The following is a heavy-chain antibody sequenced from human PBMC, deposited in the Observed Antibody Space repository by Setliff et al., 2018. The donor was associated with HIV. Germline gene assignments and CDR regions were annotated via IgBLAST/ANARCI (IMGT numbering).Heavy chain of an antibody. J-gene: IGHJ5*02. Sequence: PGGSLRLSCAASGLIFSSYEMNWVRQAPGKGLEWISFIGGHGSIIHYADSVKGRFTISRDNAKNSVYLQMHSLRVEDTAVYYCAAVPWGHSSLIIDRWGQGTPVTVSS. D-gene: IGHD3-16*01. V-gene: IGHV3-48*03. CDR1: GLIFSSYE. CDR2: IGGHGSII. CDR3: AAVPWGHSSLIIDR.